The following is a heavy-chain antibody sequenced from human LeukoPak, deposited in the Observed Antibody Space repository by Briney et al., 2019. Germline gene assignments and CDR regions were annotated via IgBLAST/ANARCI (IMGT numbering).Heavy chain of an antibody. D-gene: IGHD4-17*01. Sequence: SVKVSCRVSGGIVSTYAISWVRQAPGQGLEWMGGSIPTSGTPKFAQKFQDRVTITADESTSTVYMELSSLRSEDTAVYYCARGRRGDYWRDSRHYFGYWGQGILVTVSS. CDR3: ARGRRGDYWRDSRHYFGY. V-gene: IGHV1-69*01. J-gene: IGHJ4*02. CDR1: GGIVSTYA. CDR2: SIPTSGTP.